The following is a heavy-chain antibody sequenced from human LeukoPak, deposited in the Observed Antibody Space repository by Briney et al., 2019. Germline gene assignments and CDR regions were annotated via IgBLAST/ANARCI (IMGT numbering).Heavy chain of an antibody. D-gene: IGHD3-22*01. CDR3: ARDIADRDYDSSGRFDY. CDR2: IKLDGSEK. Sequence: PGGSLRLSCVASGFTFGKYWMSWVRQAPGKGLEWVANIKLDGSEKNYVDSVKGRFTISRDNTKNSLYLQMNSLRAEDTAVFYCARDIADRDYDSSGRFDYWGQGTLVTVSS. J-gene: IGHJ4*02. CDR1: GFTFGKYW. V-gene: IGHV3-7*03.